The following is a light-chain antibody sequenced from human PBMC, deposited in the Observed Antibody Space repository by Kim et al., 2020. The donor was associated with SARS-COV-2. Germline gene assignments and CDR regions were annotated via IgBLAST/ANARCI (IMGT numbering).Light chain of an antibody. J-gene: IGKJ4*01. CDR3: QQYNHWAAVS. CDR2: DTF. V-gene: IGKV3-15*01. Sequence: SPGEGVTLSCRASQNSGTKLAWYHQKPGQAPRLLIHDTFIRATGIPARFSGSGSGTEFTLTISSLQSEDFGLYHCQQYNHWAAVSFGGGTKVDIK. CDR1: QNSGTK.